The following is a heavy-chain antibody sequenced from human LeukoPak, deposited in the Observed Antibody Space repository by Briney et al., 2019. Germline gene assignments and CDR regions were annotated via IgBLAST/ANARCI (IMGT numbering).Heavy chain of an antibody. CDR3: AKMSRSSGWYVR. D-gene: IGHD6-19*01. CDR1: GFTFSSYS. V-gene: IGHV3-21*01. Sequence: GGSLRLSCAASGFTFSSYSMNWVRQAPGKGLEWVSSISSSSSYIYYADSVKGRFTISRDNAKNSLYLQMNSLRAEDTAVYYCAKMSRSSGWYVRWGQGTLVTVSS. CDR2: ISSSSSYI. J-gene: IGHJ4*02.